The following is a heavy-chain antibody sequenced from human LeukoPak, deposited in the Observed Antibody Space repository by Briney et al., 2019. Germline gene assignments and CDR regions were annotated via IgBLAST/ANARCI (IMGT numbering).Heavy chain of an antibody. CDR3: TTSYYDSSGFRA. CDR2: ISYDGSNK. D-gene: IGHD3-22*01. V-gene: IGHV3-30*03. CDR1: GFTFSSYG. J-gene: IGHJ4*02. Sequence: GRSLRLSCAASGFTFSSYGMHWVRQAPGKGLEWVAVISYDGSNKYYADSVKGRFTISRDNSKNTLYLQMNSLKTEDTAVYYCTTSYYDSSGFRAWGQGTLVTVSS.